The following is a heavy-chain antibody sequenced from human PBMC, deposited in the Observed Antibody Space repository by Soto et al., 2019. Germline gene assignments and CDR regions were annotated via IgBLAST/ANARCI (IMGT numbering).Heavy chain of an antibody. CDR1: GFTFSSYA. D-gene: IGHD5-12*01. Sequence: QVQLVESGGGVVQPGRSLRLSCAASGFTFSSYAMHWVRQAPGKGLEWVAVISYDGSNKYYADSVKGRFTISRDNXXNTLYLQMNSLRAEDTAVYYCAREERGLQLGPFDYWGQGTLVTVSS. CDR3: AREERGLQLGPFDY. J-gene: IGHJ4*02. V-gene: IGHV3-30-3*01. CDR2: ISYDGSNK.